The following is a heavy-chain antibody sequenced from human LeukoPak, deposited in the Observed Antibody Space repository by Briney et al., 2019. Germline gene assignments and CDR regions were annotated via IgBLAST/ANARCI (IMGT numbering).Heavy chain of an antibody. Sequence: SVKVSCKASGGTFSSYAISWERQAPGQGLEWMGGIIPIFGTANYAQKFQGRATITADESTSTAYMELSSLRSEDTAVYYCARDRGYSYGTFDYWGQGTLVTVSS. J-gene: IGHJ4*02. CDR1: GGTFSSYA. V-gene: IGHV1-69*13. D-gene: IGHD5-18*01. CDR3: ARDRGYSYGTFDY. CDR2: IIPIFGTA.